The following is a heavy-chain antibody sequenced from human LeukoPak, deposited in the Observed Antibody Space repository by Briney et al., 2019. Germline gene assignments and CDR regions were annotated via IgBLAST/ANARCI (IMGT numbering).Heavy chain of an antibody. Sequence: GGSLRLSCAASGFTFSSYAMHWVRQAPGKGLEWVAVISYDGSNKYYAGSVKGRFTISRDNSKNTLYLQMNSLRAEDTAVYYCARHDLYFDYWGQGTLVTVSS. CDR2: ISYDGSNK. J-gene: IGHJ4*02. CDR3: ARHDLYFDY. CDR1: GFTFSSYA. V-gene: IGHV3-30*04.